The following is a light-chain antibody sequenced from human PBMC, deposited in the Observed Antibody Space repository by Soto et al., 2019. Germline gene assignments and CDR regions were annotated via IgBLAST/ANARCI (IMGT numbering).Light chain of an antibody. J-gene: IGKJ5*01. CDR1: QSITNY. CDR2: DVS. Sequence: EIVLPQSPATLSLSLGAGATLSCRARQSITNYLAWYQQKPGQAPRLLIYDVSNRATGIPARFSGSGSGTDFTLTIGSLEPEDLAVYYCQQRSNWPQITVGKGTRLEIK. CDR3: QQRSNWPQIT. V-gene: IGKV3-11*01.